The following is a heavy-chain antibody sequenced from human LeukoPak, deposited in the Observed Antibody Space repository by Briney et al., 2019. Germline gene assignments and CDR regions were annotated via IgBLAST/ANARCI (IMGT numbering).Heavy chain of an antibody. J-gene: IGHJ4*02. Sequence: GGSLRLSCAASGFTFSSHWMSWVRQAPGKGLEWVANINLHGSEKYYVDSVKGRFTISRDNGKNSLYLQLNSLRAEDTAVYYCARDYSGRDVGIDYWAGEPWSPSPQ. CDR3: ARDYSGRDVGIDY. V-gene: IGHV3-7*01. CDR1: GFTFSSHW. D-gene: IGHD1-26*01. CDR2: INLHGSEK.